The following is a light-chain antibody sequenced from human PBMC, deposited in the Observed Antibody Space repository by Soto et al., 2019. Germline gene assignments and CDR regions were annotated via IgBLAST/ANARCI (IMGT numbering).Light chain of an antibody. CDR1: QSVSSSY. Sequence: EIVLTQSPGTLSLSPGERATLSCRASQSVSSSYLAWYQQKPGQAPRLLIYGASSRATGIPDRFSGSGSGTAFTLTISRLEPADFAVYYCQQYYSSPYTFGQGTKLEIK. CDR3: QQYYSSPYT. J-gene: IGKJ2*01. CDR2: GAS. V-gene: IGKV3-20*01.